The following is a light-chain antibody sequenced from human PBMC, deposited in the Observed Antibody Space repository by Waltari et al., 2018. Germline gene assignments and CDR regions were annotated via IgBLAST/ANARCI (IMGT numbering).Light chain of an antibody. CDR2: RNT. J-gene: IGLJ2*01. CDR1: RSHIGAGHD. V-gene: IGLV1-40*01. CDR3: QSYDSSLSGSL. Sequence: QSVLTQPPSVSGAPGQKVTISCTGSRSHIGAGHDVHWYQQFPGAAPKLLIYRNTNRPSGVPDRFSGSKSVTSASLAITGLQAEDEADYYCQSYDSSLSGSLFGGGTKLTVL.